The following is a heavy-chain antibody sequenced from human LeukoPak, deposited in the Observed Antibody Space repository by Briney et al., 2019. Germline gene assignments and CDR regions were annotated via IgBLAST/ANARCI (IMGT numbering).Heavy chain of an antibody. J-gene: IGHJ4*02. CDR2: IIPIFGTA. CDR1: GGTFSSYA. D-gene: IGHD4-17*01. CDR3: AKDTDTVTLSLDY. V-gene: IGHV1-69*06. Sequence: ASVKVPCKASGGTFSSYAISWVRQAPGQGLEWMGGIIPIFGTANYAQKFQGRVTITADKSTSTAYMELSSVRSEDTAVYYCAKDTDTVTLSLDYWGQGTLVTVSS.